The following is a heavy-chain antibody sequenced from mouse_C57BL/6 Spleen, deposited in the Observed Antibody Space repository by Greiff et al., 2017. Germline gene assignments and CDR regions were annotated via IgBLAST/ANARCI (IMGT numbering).Heavy chain of an antibody. CDR3: ARWGLRRVFDY. CDR1: GYTFTSYW. J-gene: IGHJ2*01. D-gene: IGHD2-4*01. V-gene: IGHV1-50*01. Sequence: QVQLQQPGAELVKPGASVKLSCKASGYTFTSYWMQWVKQRPGQGLEWIGEIDPSDSYTNYNQKFKGKATLTVDTSSSTAYMQLSCLTSEDSAAYYCARWGLRRVFDYWGQGTTLTVSS. CDR2: IDPSDSYT.